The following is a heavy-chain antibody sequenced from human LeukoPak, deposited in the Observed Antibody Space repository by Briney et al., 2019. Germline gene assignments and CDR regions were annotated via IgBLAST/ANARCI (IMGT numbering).Heavy chain of an antibody. CDR2: IYTSGST. CDR1: GGSISSYY. J-gene: IGHJ4*02. D-gene: IGHD3/OR15-3a*01. V-gene: IGHV4-4*07. Sequence: TSETLSLTCTVSGGSISSYYWSWIRQPAGKGLEWIGRIYTSGSTNYNPSLKSRVTMSVDTSKNQFSLKLSSVTAADTAVYYCASLGDWLSLEYWGQGTPVTVSS. CDR3: ASLGDWLSLEY.